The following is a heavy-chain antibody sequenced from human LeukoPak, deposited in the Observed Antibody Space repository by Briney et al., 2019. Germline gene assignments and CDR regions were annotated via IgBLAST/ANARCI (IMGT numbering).Heavy chain of an antibody. CDR2: IRYDGSNK. D-gene: IGHD3-10*01. J-gene: IGHJ4*02. CDR3: ARVRSRLGGSGSYAY. Sequence: TGGSLRLSCAASGFTFSSYGMHWVRQAPGKGLEWVAFIRYDGSNKYYADSVKGRFTISRDNSKNTLYLQMNSLRAEDTAVYYCARVRSRLGGSGSYAYWGQGTLVTVSS. V-gene: IGHV3-30*02. CDR1: GFTFSSYG.